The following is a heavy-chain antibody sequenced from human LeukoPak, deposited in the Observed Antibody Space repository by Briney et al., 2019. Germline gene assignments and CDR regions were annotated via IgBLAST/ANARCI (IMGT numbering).Heavy chain of an antibody. V-gene: IGHV3-43*01. CDR2: ISWDGGST. CDR1: GFTFDDYT. CDR3: AKDLLKYSYGYVDY. Sequence: GGSLRLSCAASGFTFDDYTMHWVRQAPGKGLEWVSLISWDGGSTYYADSVKGRFTISRDNSKNSLYLQMNSLRTGDTALYYCAKDLLKYSYGYVDYWGQGTLVTASS. J-gene: IGHJ4*02. D-gene: IGHD5-18*01.